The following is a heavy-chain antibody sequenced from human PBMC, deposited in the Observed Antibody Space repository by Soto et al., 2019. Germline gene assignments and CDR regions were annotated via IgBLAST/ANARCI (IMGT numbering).Heavy chain of an antibody. CDR1: GFNFSNYG. D-gene: IGHD6-6*01. CDR3: ARGGAARPDY. Sequence: EVQLVESGGGLVQPGGSLRLPCAASGFNFSNYGIKRVPQAPGKGLAWVSYISSSIATIQYADSVKGRFTISRDNAKNSLYLQMNSLRDEDTAVYYCARGGAARPDYWGQGTLVTVSS. V-gene: IGHV3-48*02. CDR2: ISSSIATI. J-gene: IGHJ4*02.